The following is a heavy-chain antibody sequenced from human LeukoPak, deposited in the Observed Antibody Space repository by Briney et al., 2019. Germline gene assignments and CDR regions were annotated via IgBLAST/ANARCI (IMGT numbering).Heavy chain of an antibody. CDR2: ISYSGST. J-gene: IGHJ5*02. V-gene: IGHV4-59*11. Sequence: PSETLSLTYTVSGGSFSSHYWTWIRQPPGKGLEWIGYISYSGSTNYNPSLKTRVTISLDTSKTQFSLKLSSVTAVHTAVYYCARYELLMGTWFDPWGQGTLVTVSS. CDR1: GGSFSSHY. CDR3: ARYELLMGTWFDP. D-gene: IGHD1-1*01.